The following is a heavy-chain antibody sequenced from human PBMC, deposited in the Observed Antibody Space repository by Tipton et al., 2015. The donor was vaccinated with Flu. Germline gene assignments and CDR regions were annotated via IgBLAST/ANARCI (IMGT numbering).Heavy chain of an antibody. CDR1: GGSISDYY. CDR2: SSGSSGHT. CDR3: ARGGGSPSY. Sequence: LRLSCTVSGGSISDYYWSWIRQPPGKGLAWIAYSSGSSGHTNYNPSLKSRVTISVDMSKNQFSLKLTSVTAADTAVYYCARGGGSPSYWGQGTLVTVSS. D-gene: IGHD2-15*01. J-gene: IGHJ4*02. V-gene: IGHV4-59*01.